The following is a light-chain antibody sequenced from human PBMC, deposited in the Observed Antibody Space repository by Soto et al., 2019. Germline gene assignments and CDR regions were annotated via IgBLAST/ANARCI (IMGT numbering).Light chain of an antibody. Sequence: SILTQPPSASGSPGESVTISCTGTSGDVGRFNYVSWYQQHPGKAPKLMIHEVSKRPSGVPDRFSGSKSGNTASLTVSGLQPEDEAEYYCSSYAGSNKMVFGTGTKVTV. CDR3: SSYAGSNKMV. V-gene: IGLV2-8*01. CDR2: EVS. CDR1: SGDVGRFNY. J-gene: IGLJ1*01.